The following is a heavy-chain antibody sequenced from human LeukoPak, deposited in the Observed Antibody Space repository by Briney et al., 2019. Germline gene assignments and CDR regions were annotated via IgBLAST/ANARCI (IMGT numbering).Heavy chain of an antibody. CDR3: ARAVGPYDY. Sequence: GGSLRLSCAASGFTFNTYAMSWVRQAPGKGLEWVSGIGGSGSSTYYAESVKGRFTISRDNSKNTLYLQMNSLRAEDTGVYYCARAVGPYDYWGQGTLVTVSS. CDR2: IGGSGSST. CDR1: GFTFNTYA. D-gene: IGHD3-10*01. J-gene: IGHJ4*02. V-gene: IGHV3-23*01.